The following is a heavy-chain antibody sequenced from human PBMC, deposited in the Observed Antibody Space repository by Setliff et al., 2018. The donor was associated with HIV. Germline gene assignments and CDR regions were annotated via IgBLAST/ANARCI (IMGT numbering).Heavy chain of an antibody. D-gene: IGHD1-26*01. CDR3: AAFSGTYQGAFDI. V-gene: IGHV4-38-2*01. J-gene: IGHJ3*02. CDR1: GYSISSGYY. CDR2: IYHNGNT. Sequence: LSLTCAVSGYSISSGYYWGWIRQPPGKGLEWIGNIYHNGNTYYNPSLRSRVTISVDTSKNQFSLKLSSVTAADTAMYYCAAFSGTYQGAFDIWGQGTMVTVSS.